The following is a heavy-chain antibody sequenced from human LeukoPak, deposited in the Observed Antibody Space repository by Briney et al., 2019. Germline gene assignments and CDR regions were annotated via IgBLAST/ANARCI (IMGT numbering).Heavy chain of an antibody. CDR1: GYTFTSYG. V-gene: IGHV1-18*01. D-gene: IGHD6-19*01. J-gene: IGHJ4*02. Sequence: ASVKVSCKASGYTFTSYGISWVRQAPGQGLEWMGWISGYSGNTNYAQKFEGRVTMTTDTSTSTAYMELWSLRSDDTAVYYCARADIRAIASSGWYGFDYWGQGTLVTVSS. CDR2: ISGYSGNT. CDR3: ARADIRAIASSGWYGFDY.